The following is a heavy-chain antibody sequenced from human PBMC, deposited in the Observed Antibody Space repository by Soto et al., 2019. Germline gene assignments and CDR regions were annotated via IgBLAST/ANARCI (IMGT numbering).Heavy chain of an antibody. CDR1: GCTFSSDA. Sequence: SVKVPFKASGCTFSSDAISWVRQAPGQVLGCIGGIIPIFGTANYAQNFQGRVTITADESTSTSYMELSSLRSEDTAVYYCASPKYYYDSSVTNGAFDIWGQGTMVNVS. CDR3: ASPKYYYDSSVTNGAFDI. CDR2: IIPIFGTA. D-gene: IGHD3-22*01. V-gene: IGHV1-69*13. J-gene: IGHJ3*02.